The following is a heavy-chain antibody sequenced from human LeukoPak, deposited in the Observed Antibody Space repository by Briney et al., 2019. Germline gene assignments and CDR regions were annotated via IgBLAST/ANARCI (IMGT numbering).Heavy chain of an antibody. CDR1: GFTFSSYT. V-gene: IGHV3-21*01. CDR3: ARDPTPRYCSGGSCYTHYGMDV. Sequence: GGALRLSCAASGFTFSSYTMNWVRQAPGKGLAWVSSISSSSSYIYYADSVKGRLTISRDDAKNSLYLQMNSLRAEDTAVYYCARDPTPRYCSGGSCYTHYGMDVWGQGTTVTVSS. CDR2: ISSSSSYI. D-gene: IGHD2-15*01. J-gene: IGHJ6*02.